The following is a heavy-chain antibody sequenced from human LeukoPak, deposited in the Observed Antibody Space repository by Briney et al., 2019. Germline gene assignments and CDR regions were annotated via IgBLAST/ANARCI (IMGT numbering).Heavy chain of an antibody. J-gene: IGHJ4*02. CDR1: GFTFSNYW. Sequence: GGSLRLSCTASGFTFSNYWMSWVRQAPGKGLEWVANIKQDGSEKDCVDALKGRFTVSRDNAKNSLYLQMDSLRAEDTAVYYCATRGDRSFDYWGQGTLVTVSS. D-gene: IGHD3-10*01. CDR3: ATRGDRSFDY. V-gene: IGHV3-7*02. CDR2: IKQDGSEK.